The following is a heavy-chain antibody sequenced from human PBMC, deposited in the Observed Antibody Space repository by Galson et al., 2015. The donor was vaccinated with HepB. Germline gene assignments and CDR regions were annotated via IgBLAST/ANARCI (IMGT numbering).Heavy chain of an antibody. CDR2: IYHDGST. CDR3: VRPRYCSSASCTAAFDF. D-gene: IGHD2-2*01. CDR1: GGSIVTSSHY. Sequence: SETLSLTCTVSGGSIVTSSHYWGWVRQPPGKGLEWIGRIYHDGSTLYKTSLKSRITMSVDTSKTQFALKANSVTAADTALYYCVRPRYCSSASCTAAFDFWGQGILVTVSS. V-gene: IGHV4-39*01. J-gene: IGHJ4*02.